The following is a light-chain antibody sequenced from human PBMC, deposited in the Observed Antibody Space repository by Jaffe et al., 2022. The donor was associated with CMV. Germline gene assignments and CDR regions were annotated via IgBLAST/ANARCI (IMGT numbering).Light chain of an antibody. CDR1: SSDVGSYKF. Sequence: QSALTQPASVSGSPGQSITISCTGTSSDVGSYKFVSWYQQHSGKAPELMIYDVSNRPSGVSNRFSGSKSGDTASLTISGLQAEDEADYYCTSFTSSSTYVFGSGTKVTVL. J-gene: IGLJ1*01. V-gene: IGLV2-14*03. CDR3: TSFTSSSTYV. CDR2: DVS.